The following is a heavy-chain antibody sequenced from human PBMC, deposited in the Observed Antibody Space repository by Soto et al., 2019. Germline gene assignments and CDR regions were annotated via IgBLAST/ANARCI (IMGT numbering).Heavy chain of an antibody. CDR1: GDFISNNY. CDR2: IYYDGDT. J-gene: IGHJ4*02. D-gene: IGHD2-2*01. V-gene: IGHV4-59*01. CDR3: ARGEVPAASLCYFDY. Sequence: QVQLQESGPGLMKPSETLSLTCTVSGDFISNNYWNWIRQPPGKGLEWIGYIYYDGDTRYNPSLNARVPXSXPXSXXHAYLTLAAATAADTAVYYCARGEVPAASLCYFDYWGQGALVTVSS.